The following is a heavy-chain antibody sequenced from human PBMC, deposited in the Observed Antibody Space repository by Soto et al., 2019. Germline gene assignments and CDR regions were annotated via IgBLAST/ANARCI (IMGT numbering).Heavy chain of an antibody. CDR3: ARDHPNSY. CDR2: LDSNSTSV. CDR1: GFTFSNYN. J-gene: IGHJ4*02. V-gene: IGHV3-48*01. D-gene: IGHD1-1*01. Sequence: GGSLRLSCAASGFTFSNYNMNWVRQAPGKGLEWVSYLDSNSTSVHYADSVKGRFTISRGNANNALYLQMNTLRAEDTAVYYCARDHPNSYWGQGTLVTVSS.